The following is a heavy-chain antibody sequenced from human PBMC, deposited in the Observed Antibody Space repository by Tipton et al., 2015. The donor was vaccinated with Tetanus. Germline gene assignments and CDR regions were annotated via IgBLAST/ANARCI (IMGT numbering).Heavy chain of an antibody. J-gene: IGHJ5*02. Sequence: TLSLTCTVSGGSISNTGDYWGWIHQHPGKGLEWIAYIYHSGSTYYNPSLRSRLSISVDTSKNQFSLRLSSVTAADTAVYYCARDRHYCRGGNCYQDWFDPWGQGTLVTVSS. D-gene: IGHD2-15*01. CDR2: IYHSGST. CDR1: GGSISNTGDY. CDR3: ARDRHYCRGGNCYQDWFDP. V-gene: IGHV4-31*03.